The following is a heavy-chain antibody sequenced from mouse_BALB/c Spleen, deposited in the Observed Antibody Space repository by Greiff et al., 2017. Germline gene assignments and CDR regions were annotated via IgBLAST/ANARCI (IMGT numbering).Heavy chain of an antibody. CDR1: GYTFTDYN. D-gene: IGHD2-1*01. CDR2: INPNNGGT. J-gene: IGHJ4*01. Sequence: VQLQQSGPELVKPGASVKIPCKASGYTFTDYNMDWVKQSHGKSLEWIGDINPNNGGTIYNQKFKGKATLTVDKSSSTAYMDLRSLTSEDTAVYYCARRDYGNYYAMDYWGQGTSVTVSS. V-gene: IGHV1-18*01. CDR3: ARRDYGNYYAMDY.